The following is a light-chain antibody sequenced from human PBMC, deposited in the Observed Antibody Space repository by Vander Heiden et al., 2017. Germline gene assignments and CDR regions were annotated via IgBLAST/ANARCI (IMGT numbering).Light chain of an antibody. CDR3: SSYTSSSTVV. CDR1: NGDIVTYNY. CDR2: DVS. Sequence: QSALTQPASVSGSPGQSITISCTGTNGDIVTYNYVSWYQQHPGKAPKLMIYDVSNRPSGVSTRFSGSKSGNTASLTISGLQSEDEADYYCSSYTSSSTVVFGGGTKLTVL. J-gene: IGLJ2*01. V-gene: IGLV2-14*03.